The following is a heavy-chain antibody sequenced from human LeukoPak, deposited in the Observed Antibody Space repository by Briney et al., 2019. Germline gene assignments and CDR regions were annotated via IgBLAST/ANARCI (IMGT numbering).Heavy chain of an antibody. J-gene: IGHJ4*02. V-gene: IGHV4-38-2*02. CDR3: ARDGVGSGWYRGVDY. Sequence: KPSETLSLTCAVSGYSISSGYYWGWIRQPPGKGLEWIGSIYHSGRTYYNPSLKSRVTISVDTSKNQFSLKLSSVTAADTAVYYCARDGVGSGWYRGVDYWGQGTLVTVSS. CDR1: GYSISSGYY. CDR2: IYHSGRT. D-gene: IGHD6-19*01.